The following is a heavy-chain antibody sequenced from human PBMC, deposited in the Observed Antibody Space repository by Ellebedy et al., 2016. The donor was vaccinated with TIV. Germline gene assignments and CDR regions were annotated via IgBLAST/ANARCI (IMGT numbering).Heavy chain of an antibody. CDR3: ARGVVVVAATYYYYYYYMDV. V-gene: IGHV4-59*01. D-gene: IGHD2-15*01. J-gene: IGHJ6*03. Sequence: SETLSLTXTVPGGSISSYYWSWIRQLPGKGLEWIGYIYYSGSTNYNPSLKSRVTISVDTSKNQFSLKLSSVTAADTAVYYCARGVVVVAATYYYYYYYMDVWGKGTTVTVSS. CDR2: IYYSGST. CDR1: GGSISSYY.